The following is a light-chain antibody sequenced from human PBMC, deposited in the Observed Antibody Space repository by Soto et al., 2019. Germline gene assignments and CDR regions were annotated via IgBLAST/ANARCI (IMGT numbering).Light chain of an antibody. CDR2: DAS. Sequence: DIQMTQSPSTLSASVGDRVTITCRASQSISSWLAWYQQKTGKAPKLLIYDASSLESGVPSRFSGSGSGTEFTLTISSLQPDDFATYYCKQYNSYFTFGPGTKVDIK. J-gene: IGKJ3*01. V-gene: IGKV1-5*01. CDR1: QSISSW. CDR3: KQYNSYFT.